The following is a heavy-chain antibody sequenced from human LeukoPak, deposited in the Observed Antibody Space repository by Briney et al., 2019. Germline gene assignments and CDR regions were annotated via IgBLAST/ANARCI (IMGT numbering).Heavy chain of an antibody. V-gene: IGHV3-74*01. D-gene: IGHD1-26*01. J-gene: IGHJ4*02. CDR1: GFTFSNYW. CDR3: ARGGTSGSLIY. CDR2: INSDGGST. Sequence: GGSLRLSCATSGFTFSNYWMHWVRQDPLKGLVWVSRINSDGGSTGYADSVKGRFTISRDNAKNTLYLQMNSLRAEDTALYYCARGGTSGSLIYWGQGTLVTVSS.